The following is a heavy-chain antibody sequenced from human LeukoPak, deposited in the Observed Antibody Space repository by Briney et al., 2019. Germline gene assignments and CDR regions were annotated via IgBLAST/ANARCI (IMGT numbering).Heavy chain of an antibody. CDR3: ARDAAPIMVRGADAFDI. CDR1: GFTFSDYA. D-gene: IGHD3-10*01. Sequence: GGSLRLSCATSGFTFSDYAMTWVRQAPGKGLEWVATISGSGVMTYYADSVKGRFTVSGDNSKNTVYLQMSSLTAADTAVYYCARDAAPIMVRGADAFDIWGQGTMVTVSS. CDR2: ISGSGVMT. J-gene: IGHJ3*02. V-gene: IGHV3-23*01.